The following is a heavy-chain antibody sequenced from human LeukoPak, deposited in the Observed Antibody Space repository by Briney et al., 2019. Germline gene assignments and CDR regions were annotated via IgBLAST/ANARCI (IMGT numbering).Heavy chain of an antibody. J-gene: IGHJ4*02. CDR3: ARGGAYSYGYPLEY. D-gene: IGHD5-18*01. Sequence: SETLSLTCTVSGGSISSYYWSWIRQPPGKGLEWIGYIYYRGSTNYNPSLKSRVTISVDTSKNQFSLKLSSVTAADTAVYYCARGGAYSYGYPLEYWGQGTLVTVSS. CDR1: GGSISSYY. V-gene: IGHV4-59*01. CDR2: IYYRGST.